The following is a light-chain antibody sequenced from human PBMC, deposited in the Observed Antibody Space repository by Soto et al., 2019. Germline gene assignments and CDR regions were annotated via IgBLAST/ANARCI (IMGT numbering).Light chain of an antibody. Sequence: DIVMTQSPDSLAVSLGERATINCKSSQSVLYTSNNKNYLAWYQQKPGQPPKLLIYWASARDSGVPDRFSGSGSGTDFTLTVSSLQAEDVAVYYCQQYYSSPYTCGQGTKLEIQ. CDR3: QQYYSSPYT. V-gene: IGKV4-1*01. CDR1: QSVLYTSNNKNY. CDR2: WAS. J-gene: IGKJ2*01.